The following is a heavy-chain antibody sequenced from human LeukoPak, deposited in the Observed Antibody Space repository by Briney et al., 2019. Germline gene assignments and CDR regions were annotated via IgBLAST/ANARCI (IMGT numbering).Heavy chain of an antibody. CDR2: IIPILGTT. CDR1: GGTFSSYA. J-gene: IGHJ5*01. V-gene: IGHV1-69*05. D-gene: IGHD1-26*01. CDR3: ATDDGSATLGFDS. Sequence: ASVKVSCKASGGTFSSYAFNWVRQAPGQGLQWMGGIIPILGTTNYAQQFQGRVTMTTDESTSTAFMELSSLRSEDTAIYYYATDDGSATLGFDSWGQGTLLTVSS.